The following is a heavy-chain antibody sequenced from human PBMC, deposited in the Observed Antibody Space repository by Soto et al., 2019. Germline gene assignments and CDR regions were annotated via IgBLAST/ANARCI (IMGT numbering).Heavy chain of an antibody. CDR3: ARGGIAAAAPPDY. CDR2: LYYSGST. CDR1: GGSISSGGYY. Sequence: QVQLQESGPGLLKPSQTLSLTCTVSGGSISSGGYYWSWIRQHPGKGLEWIGYLYYSGSTYYNPSLKSRVTISVDKSKNQFSLKLSSVTAADTAVYYCARGGIAAAAPPDYWGQGTLVTVSS. V-gene: IGHV4-31*03. D-gene: IGHD6-13*01. J-gene: IGHJ4*02.